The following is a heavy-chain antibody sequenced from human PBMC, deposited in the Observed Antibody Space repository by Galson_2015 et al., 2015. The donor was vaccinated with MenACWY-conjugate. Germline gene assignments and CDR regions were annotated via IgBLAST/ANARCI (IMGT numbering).Heavy chain of an antibody. Sequence: SLRLSCAASGFTFSTYAMSWVRQAPGKGLEWVSAISGSGGSTYYADSVRGRFTISRDKSKSTMYLQMNSLRAEDTAVYYCAKLGNPVLYYYYYYMDVWGRGTTVIVSS. CDR1: GFTFSTYA. D-gene: IGHD7-27*01. J-gene: IGHJ6*03. V-gene: IGHV3-23*01. CDR3: AKLGNPVLYYYYYYMDV. CDR2: ISGSGGST.